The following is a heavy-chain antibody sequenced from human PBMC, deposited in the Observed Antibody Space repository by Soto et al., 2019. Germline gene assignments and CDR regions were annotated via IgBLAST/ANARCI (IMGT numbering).Heavy chain of an antibody. CDR3: AKAPDDYDGTSYYGMDV. CDR1: GFTFSSYG. D-gene: IGHD4-17*01. V-gene: IGHV3-30*18. CDR2: ISYDGSNK. J-gene: IGHJ6*02. Sequence: GGSLRLSCAASGFTFSSYGMHWVRQAPGKGLEWVAVISYDGSNKYYADSVKGRFTISRDNSKNTLYLQMNSLRAEDTAVYYCAKAPDDYDGTSYYGMDVWGQGTTVTVSS.